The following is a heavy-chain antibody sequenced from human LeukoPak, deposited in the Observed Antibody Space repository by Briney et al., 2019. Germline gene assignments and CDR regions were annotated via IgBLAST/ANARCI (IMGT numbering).Heavy chain of an antibody. CDR1: GFTFSNYN. CDR2: ISSRGSYT. CDR3: ARIDAFDI. V-gene: IGHV3-21*06. Sequence: GGSLRLSCAASGFTFSNYNMNWVRQAPGKGLEWVSYISSRGSYTYYADSVKGRFTISRDNAKNSLYLRMNSLRAEDTAVYYCARIDAFDIWGQGTMVTVSS. J-gene: IGHJ3*02.